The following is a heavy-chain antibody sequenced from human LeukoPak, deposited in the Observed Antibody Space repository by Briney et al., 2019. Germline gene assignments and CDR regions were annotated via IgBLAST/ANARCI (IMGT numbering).Heavy chain of an antibody. J-gene: IGHJ4*02. V-gene: IGHV3-30*04. CDR3: ARDGDYYDSSEYDY. CDR1: GFTFSSYA. CDR2: ISYDGSNK. D-gene: IGHD3-22*01. Sequence: GGSLRLSCAASGFTFSSYAMHWVRQAPGKGLESVAVISYDGSNKYYADSVKGRFTISRDNSKNTLYLQMNSLRAEDTAVYYCARDGDYYDSSEYDYWGQGTLVTVSS.